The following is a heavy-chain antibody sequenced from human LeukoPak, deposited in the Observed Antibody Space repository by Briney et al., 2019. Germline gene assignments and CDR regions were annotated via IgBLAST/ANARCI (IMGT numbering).Heavy chain of an antibody. J-gene: IGHJ4*02. CDR3: ARDTFDFDY. CDR1: GFTFTTYG. CDR2: IWSDGSNK. Sequence: GGSLRLSRAASGFTFTTYGMHWVRQAPGKWLEWVALIWSDGSNKYYADSVKGRFTISRDNSKNTLNLQMNSLRAEDTAVYYCARDTFDFDYWGQGTLVTVSS. V-gene: IGHV3-33*01.